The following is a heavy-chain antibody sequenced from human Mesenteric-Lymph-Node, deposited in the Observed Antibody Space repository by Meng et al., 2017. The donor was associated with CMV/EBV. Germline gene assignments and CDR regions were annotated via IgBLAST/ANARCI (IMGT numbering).Heavy chain of an antibody. CDR2: INHSGST. CDR3: ARHQRWLKSEGGFNY. J-gene: IGHJ4*02. Sequence: QVPLQQWGAGLLKPSGTLSLTWAVYGGSFSGYYWSWIRQPPGKGLEWIGEINHSGSTNYNPSLKSRVTISVDTSKNQFSLKLSSVTAADTAVYYCARHQRWLKSEGGFNYWGQGTLVTVSS. CDR1: GGSFSGYY. D-gene: IGHD4-23*01. V-gene: IGHV4-34*01.